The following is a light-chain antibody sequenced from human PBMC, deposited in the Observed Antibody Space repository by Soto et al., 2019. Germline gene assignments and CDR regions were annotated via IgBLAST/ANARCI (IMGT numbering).Light chain of an antibody. CDR1: SSDVGGYNY. Sequence: QSVLTQPASVSGSPGQSITISCTGTSSDVGGYNYVSWYQHHPGKAPKLMIYEVSNRPSGVSNRFSGSKSGNTASLTISGLQAEDDADYYCSSFTSSSTLVVFGGGTKLTVL. CDR2: EVS. V-gene: IGLV2-14*01. J-gene: IGLJ3*02. CDR3: SSFTSSSTLVV.